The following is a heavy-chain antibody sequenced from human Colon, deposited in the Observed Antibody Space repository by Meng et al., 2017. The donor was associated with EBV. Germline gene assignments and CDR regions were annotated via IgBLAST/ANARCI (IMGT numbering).Heavy chain of an antibody. V-gene: IGHV4-34*01. CDR3: ARGPGGSYYLYYFDY. CDR1: GGSFSGYY. J-gene: IGHJ4*02. CDR2: INHSGST. Sequence: GQLQQWGAGLLKPSETLSLTCAGYGGSFSGYYWSWIRQPPEKGLEWIGEINHSGSTNYNPSLKSRVTISVDTSKKQFSLKLSSVTAADTAVYYCARGPGGSYYLYYFDYWGQGTLVTVSS. D-gene: IGHD1-26*01.